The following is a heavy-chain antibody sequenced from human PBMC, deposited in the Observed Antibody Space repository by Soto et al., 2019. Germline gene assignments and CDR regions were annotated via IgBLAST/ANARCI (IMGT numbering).Heavy chain of an antibody. CDR3: AKDPKQWLGREYYFDY. Sequence: GGSLRLSCAASGFTFSSYAMSWVRQAPGKGLEWVSAISGSGGSTYYADSVKGRFTISRDNSKNTLYLQMNSLRAEDTAVYYCAKDPKQWLGREYYFDYWGQGTLVTSPQ. V-gene: IGHV3-23*01. J-gene: IGHJ4*02. CDR1: GFTFSSYA. CDR2: ISGSGGST. D-gene: IGHD6-19*01.